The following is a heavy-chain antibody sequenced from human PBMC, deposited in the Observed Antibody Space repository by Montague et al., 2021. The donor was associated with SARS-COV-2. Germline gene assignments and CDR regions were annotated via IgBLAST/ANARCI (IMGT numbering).Heavy chain of an antibody. Sequence: CAISGDSVAGEGATWNWVGQTPARGLHCLGGSCYMPKWYNDYAVSVKSRITINPDTSKNQISLQLNSVTPEDTAVYYCARTSASSDYWGQGTLVTVSS. CDR2: SCYMPKWYN. D-gene: IGHD1-26*01. J-gene: IGHJ4*02. CDR1: GDSVAGEGAT. CDR3: ARTSASSDY. V-gene: IGHV6-1*01.